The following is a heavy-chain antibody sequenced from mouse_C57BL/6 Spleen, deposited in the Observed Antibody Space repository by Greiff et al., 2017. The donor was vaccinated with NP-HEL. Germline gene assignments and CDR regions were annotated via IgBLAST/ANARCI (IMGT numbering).Heavy chain of an antibody. Sequence: EVMLVESGEGLVKPGGSLKLSCAASGFTFSSYAMSWVRQTPEKRLEWVAYISSGGDYIYYADTVKGRFTISRDNARNTLYLQMSSLKSEDTAMYYCTRDLYDGYLAYWGQGTLVTVSA. D-gene: IGHD2-3*01. CDR3: TRDLYDGYLAY. CDR1: GFTFSSYA. CDR2: ISSGGDYI. V-gene: IGHV5-9-1*02. J-gene: IGHJ3*01.